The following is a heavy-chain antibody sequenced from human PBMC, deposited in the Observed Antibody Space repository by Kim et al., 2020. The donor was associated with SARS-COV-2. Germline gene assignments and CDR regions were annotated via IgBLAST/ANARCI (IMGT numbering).Heavy chain of an antibody. V-gene: IGHV4-39*01. Sequence: SETLSLTCTVSGGSISSSSYYWGWIRQPPGKGLEWIGSIYYSGSTYYNPSLKSRVTISVDTSKNQFSLKLSSVTAADTAVYYCARHGIAAADRQGFDYWGQGTLVTVSS. D-gene: IGHD6-13*01. CDR1: GGSISSSSYY. J-gene: IGHJ4*02. CDR2: IYYSGST. CDR3: ARHGIAAADRQGFDY.